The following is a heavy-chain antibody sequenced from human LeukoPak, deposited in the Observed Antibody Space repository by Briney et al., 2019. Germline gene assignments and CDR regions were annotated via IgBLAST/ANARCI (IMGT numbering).Heavy chain of an antibody. J-gene: IGHJ5*02. CDR2: ISGSGGST. CDR3: ARGEYNWNDLHL. D-gene: IGHD1-20*01. CDR1: GFTFSSYG. Sequence: PGGSLRLSCAASGFTFSSYGMSWVRQAPGKGLEWVSAISGSGGSTCYADSVKGRFTISRDNSKNTLYLQMNSPRAEDTAVYYCARGEYNWNDLHLWGQGTLVTVSS. V-gene: IGHV3-23*01.